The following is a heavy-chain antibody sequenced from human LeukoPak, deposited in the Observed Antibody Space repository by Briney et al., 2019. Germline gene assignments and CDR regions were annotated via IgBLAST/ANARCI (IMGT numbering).Heavy chain of an antibody. CDR1: GFTFGTYW. CDR3: ARETKRFGELLGGWQYYFDY. D-gene: IGHD3-10*01. Sequence: GGSLRLSCGASGFTFGTYWMHCVRQAPGKGLVWVSGINRDGGTTTYADSVKGRFTISRDNAKNSLYLQTNSLRAEDTAVYYCARETKRFGELLGGWQYYFDYWGQGTLVTVSS. CDR2: INRDGGTT. J-gene: IGHJ4*02. V-gene: IGHV3-74*01.